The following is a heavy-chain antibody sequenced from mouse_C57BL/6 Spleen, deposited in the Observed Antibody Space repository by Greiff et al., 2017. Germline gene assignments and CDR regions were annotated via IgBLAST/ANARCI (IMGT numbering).Heavy chain of an antibody. CDR3: ARNRIYYGYGCAY. D-gene: IGHD2-2*01. J-gene: IGHJ3*01. V-gene: IGHV2-2*02. Sequence: QVQLQQSGPGLVQPSQSLSITCTVSGFSLTSYGVHWVRQSPGKGLEWLGVIWRGGSTDYNAAFISRLSISKCNSTDQVFFKMNSLQANDTAIEYWARNRIYYGYGCAYWGQGTLVTVSA. CDR2: IWRGGST. CDR1: GFSLTSYG.